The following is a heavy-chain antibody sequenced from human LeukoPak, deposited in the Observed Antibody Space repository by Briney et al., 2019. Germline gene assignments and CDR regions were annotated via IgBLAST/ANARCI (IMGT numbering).Heavy chain of an antibody. Sequence: GGSLRLSCAASGFTFDDYGMSWVRQVPGKGLEWVSGISWNGGSTGYADSVKGRFTISRDNAKNSLYLQMNSLRAEDTALYYCASSWGGSYYLGFDYWGQGTLVTVPS. J-gene: IGHJ4*02. CDR2: ISWNGGST. CDR3: ASSWGGSYYLGFDY. CDR1: GFTFDDYG. V-gene: IGHV3-20*04. D-gene: IGHD3-10*01.